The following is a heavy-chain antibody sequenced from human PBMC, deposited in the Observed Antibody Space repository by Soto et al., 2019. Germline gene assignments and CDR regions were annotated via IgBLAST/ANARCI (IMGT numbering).Heavy chain of an antibody. D-gene: IGHD3-10*01. CDR3: AKDPVWFGELLSRDYYVDV. J-gene: IGHJ6*03. V-gene: IGHV3-30*18. CDR1: GFTFSSYG. CDR2: ISYDGSNK. Sequence: GGSLRLSCAASGFTFSSYGMHWVRQAPGKGLEWVAVISYDGSNKYYADSVKGRFTISRDNSKNTLYLQMNSLRAEDTAVYYCAKDPVWFGELLSRDYYVDVWGKGTTVTVSS.